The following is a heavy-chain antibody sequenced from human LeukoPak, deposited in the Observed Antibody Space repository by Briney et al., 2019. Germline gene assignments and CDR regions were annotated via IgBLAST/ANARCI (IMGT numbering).Heavy chain of an antibody. CDR2: ISGSGGST. Sequence: LPGGSLRLSCAASGFTFSSYAMSWVRQAPGKGLERVSAISGSGGSTYYADSVKGRFTISRDNSKNTLYLQMNSLRAEDTAVYYCAKEGADYGDYSNWFDPWGQGTLVTVSS. J-gene: IGHJ5*02. V-gene: IGHV3-23*01. CDR3: AKEGADYGDYSNWFDP. D-gene: IGHD4-17*01. CDR1: GFTFSSYA.